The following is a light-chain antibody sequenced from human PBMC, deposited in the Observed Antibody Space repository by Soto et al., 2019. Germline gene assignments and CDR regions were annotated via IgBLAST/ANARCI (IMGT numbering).Light chain of an antibody. V-gene: IGKV1-9*01. CDR3: LQVDVFPWT. J-gene: IGKJ1*01. CDR1: QGIRTY. CDR2: SAS. Sequence: IRLTQSPSSLSASVGDRVTITCRASQGIRTYLAWYQQKPGKAPKLLIYSASTLQSGVPSRFSGSGSGTDFTLTISSLQPEDFATYYCLQVDVFPWTFGQGTKVEI.